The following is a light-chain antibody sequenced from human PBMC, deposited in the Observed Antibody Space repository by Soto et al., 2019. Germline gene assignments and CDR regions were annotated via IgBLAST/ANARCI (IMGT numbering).Light chain of an antibody. CDR1: SSDVGGYNY. J-gene: IGLJ1*01. V-gene: IGLV2-14*01. CDR2: DVS. CDR3: SSYTSSSTLYV. Sequence: QSALTQPASVSGSPGQSITISCTGTSSDVGGYNYVSWYQQHPGKAPKLMIYDVSNRPSGVSNRFSGSKSGNTASLTISGLQAEDEDDYYCSSYTSSSTLYVFGTWTKLTVL.